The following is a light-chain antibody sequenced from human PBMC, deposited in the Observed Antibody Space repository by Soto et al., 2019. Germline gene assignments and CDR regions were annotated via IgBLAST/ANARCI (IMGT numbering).Light chain of an antibody. CDR2: DVD. Sequence: QSALTQPRSVSGSPGQSVTISCAGTSSDVGLHDYVSWYQQHPGKAPKLMIYDVDKRPSGVPGRFSGSKSGNTASLTISGLQTDDEADYYCCSFAGILTPVIFGGGTKLTVL. CDR1: SSDVGLHDY. CDR3: CSFAGILTPVI. V-gene: IGLV2-11*01. J-gene: IGLJ2*01.